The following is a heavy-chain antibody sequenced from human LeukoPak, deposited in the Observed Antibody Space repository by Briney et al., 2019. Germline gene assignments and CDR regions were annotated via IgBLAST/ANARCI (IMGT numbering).Heavy chain of an antibody. CDR2: ISYDGDKK. V-gene: IGHV3-30*03. CDR3: ARARGGYLGY. J-gene: IGHJ4*02. CDR1: GFTFRHYD. Sequence: LPGGSLRLSCAPSGFTFRHYDMHWARRAPGKGREGVASISYDGDKKYYSDFVKGRFPISRDNSNSLLYLEMHNLTAEDTAVYYCARARGGYLGYWGQGALVTVSS. D-gene: IGHD3-22*01.